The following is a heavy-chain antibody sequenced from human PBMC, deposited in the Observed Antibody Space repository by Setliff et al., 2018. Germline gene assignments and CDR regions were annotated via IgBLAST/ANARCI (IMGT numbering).Heavy chain of an antibody. CDR2: IKGPGAT. J-gene: IGHJ4*02. D-gene: IGHD6-19*01. Sequence: PGGSLRLSCAASGFTFSAAWMTWLRLGPGKGLEWVALIKGPGATDYSASVKDRFTISRDNSKNTLFLQMNSLRADDTGVYYCARASRWQWLGASDSWGQGTLVTVSS. CDR3: ARASRWQWLGASDS. CDR1: GFTFSAAW. V-gene: IGHV3-66*01.